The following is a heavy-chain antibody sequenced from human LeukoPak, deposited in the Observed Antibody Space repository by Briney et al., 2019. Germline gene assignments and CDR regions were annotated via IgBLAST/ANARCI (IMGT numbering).Heavy chain of an antibody. Sequence: GGSLRLSCAASGFTFSSYGMHGVRQAPGKGLEWVAVIWYDGSNKYYADSVKGRFTISRDNSKNTLYLQMNSLRAEDTAVYYCARGNYDLLTGYGLSFFDYWGQGTLVTLSS. CDR1: GFTFSSYG. D-gene: IGHD3-9*01. CDR3: ARGNYDLLTGYGLSFFDY. CDR2: IWYDGSNK. V-gene: IGHV3-33*01. J-gene: IGHJ4*02.